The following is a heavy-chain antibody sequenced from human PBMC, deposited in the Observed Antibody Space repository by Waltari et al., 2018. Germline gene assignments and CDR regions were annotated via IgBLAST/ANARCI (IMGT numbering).Heavy chain of an antibody. J-gene: IGHJ3*02. CDR1: GFSFSDYY. V-gene: IGHV3-72*01. CDR2: IKNKTYSHTT. D-gene: IGHD2-21*01. Sequence: EVQLVESGGGLVQPGGSLRLSCAASGFSFSDYYMDWVRLAPGKGLEWLDRIKNKTYSHTTEYAASVKGRFTISRDDSKNSLYLQMYSLTSEDTALYFCGRHITNPRTFDMWGQGTMVTVSS. CDR3: GRHITNPRTFDM.